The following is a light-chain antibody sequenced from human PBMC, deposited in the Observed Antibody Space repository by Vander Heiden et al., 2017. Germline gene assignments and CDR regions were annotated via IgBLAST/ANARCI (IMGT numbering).Light chain of an antibody. CDR1: QSLLHGNGYNY. CDR3: MQTLQTPWT. Sequence: DILMTQSPLSLPVTPGEPASISCRSSQSLLHGNGYNYLHWYLQKPGQSPQPLIYLGSLRTSGVPDRFSGSGSGKDFTLKISRVEAEDVGVYYCMQTLQTPWTFGQGTKVEIK. CDR2: LGS. V-gene: IGKV2-28*01. J-gene: IGKJ1*01.